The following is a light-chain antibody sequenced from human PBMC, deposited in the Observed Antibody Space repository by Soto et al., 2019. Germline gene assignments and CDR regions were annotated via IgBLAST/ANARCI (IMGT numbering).Light chain of an antibody. CDR3: QSYDSSLSGWV. J-gene: IGLJ3*02. Sequence: QSVLTQPPSVSGAPGQRVTISCTGSSSNFGAGYDVHWYQQLPGTAPKFLIYGNSNRPSGVPDRFSGSKSGTSASLAITGLQAEDEADYYCQSYDSSLSGWVFGGGTQLTVL. CDR1: SSNFGAGYD. CDR2: GNS. V-gene: IGLV1-40*01.